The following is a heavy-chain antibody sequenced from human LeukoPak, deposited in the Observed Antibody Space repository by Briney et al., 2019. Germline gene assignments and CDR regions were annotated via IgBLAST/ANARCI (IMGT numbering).Heavy chain of an antibody. CDR2: ISYDGSNK. CDR1: GFTFSSYG. V-gene: IGHV3-30*18. J-gene: IGHJ2*01. Sequence: GRSLRLSCAASGFTFSSYGMHWVRQAPGKGLEWVAVISYDGSNKYYADSVKGRFTISRDNSKNTLYLQMNSLRAEDTAVYYCAKDQVVTAFTWYFDLWGRGTLVTVSS. D-gene: IGHD2-21*02. CDR3: AKDQVVTAFTWYFDL.